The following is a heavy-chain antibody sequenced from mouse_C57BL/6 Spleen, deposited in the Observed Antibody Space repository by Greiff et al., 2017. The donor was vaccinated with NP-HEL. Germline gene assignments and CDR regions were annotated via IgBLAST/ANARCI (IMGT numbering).Heavy chain of an antibody. CDR2: ISSGGDYI. Sequence: EVHLVESGEGLVKPGGSLKLSCAASGFTFSSYAMSWVRQTPEKRLEWVAYISSGGDYIYYADTVKGRFTISRDNARNTLYLQMSSLKSEDTAMYYCTRAPSYYGSSYGYFDVWGTGTTVTVSS. D-gene: IGHD1-1*01. CDR3: TRAPSYYGSSYGYFDV. J-gene: IGHJ1*03. CDR1: GFTFSSYA. V-gene: IGHV5-9-1*02.